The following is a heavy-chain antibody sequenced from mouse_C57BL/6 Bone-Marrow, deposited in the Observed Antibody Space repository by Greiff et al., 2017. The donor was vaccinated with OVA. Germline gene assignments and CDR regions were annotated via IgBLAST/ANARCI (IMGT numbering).Heavy chain of an antibody. V-gene: IGHV1-42*01. CDR1: GYSFTGYY. J-gene: IGHJ3*01. CDR2: INPSTGGT. CDR3: ARRQLRLRWFAY. D-gene: IGHD3-2*02. Sequence: EVKLMESGPELVKPGASVKISCKASGYSFTGYYMNWVKQSPEKSLEWIGEINPSTGGTTYNQKFKAKATLTVDKSSSTAYMQLKILTSEDSAVYYCARRQLRLRWFAYWGQGTLVTVSA.